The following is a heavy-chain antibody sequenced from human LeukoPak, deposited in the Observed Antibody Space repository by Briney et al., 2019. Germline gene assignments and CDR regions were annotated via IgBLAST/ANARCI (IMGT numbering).Heavy chain of an antibody. CDR3: ARGYPAAEYYYDSSGYYSY. Sequence: GGSLRLSCVVSGLMFRDYWMTWVRQTPGKGPEWVATIKPDGSEKFYMDSVEGRLTVSRDNAKNSLYLRMNSLRDEDTAVYYCARGYPAAEYYYDSSGYYSYWGQGTLVTVSS. J-gene: IGHJ4*02. D-gene: IGHD3-22*01. V-gene: IGHV3-7*01. CDR1: GLMFRDYW. CDR2: IKPDGSEK.